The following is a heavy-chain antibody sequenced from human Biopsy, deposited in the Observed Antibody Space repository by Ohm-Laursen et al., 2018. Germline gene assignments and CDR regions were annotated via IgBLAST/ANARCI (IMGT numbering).Heavy chain of an antibody. Sequence: SLRLSCTASGFNFNDYGMHWVRQAPGKGLEWVAVISHDGRSRFYVDSVKGRFTISRDNSKNTLYLQMNSLTAEDTAVYYCAKTFHGSSFLYDYWGQGTLVTVSS. V-gene: IGHV3-30*18. J-gene: IGHJ4*02. D-gene: IGHD2-15*01. CDR1: GFNFNDYG. CDR2: ISHDGRSR. CDR3: AKTFHGSSFLYDY.